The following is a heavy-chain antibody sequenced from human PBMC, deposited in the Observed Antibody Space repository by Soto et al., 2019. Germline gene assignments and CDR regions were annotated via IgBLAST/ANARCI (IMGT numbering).Heavy chain of an antibody. V-gene: IGHV4-39*01. J-gene: IGHJ4*02. D-gene: IGHD4-17*01. CDR3: ARRSASDYGGNHHPYYFDR. Sequence: PSETLSLTCTVSGASIITDNYFWVWIRQSPRRGLELIGSISYSGRTYDNPSLQSRVTISIDASKNQFSLKLTYVTTADTAVYYCARRSASDYGGNHHPYYFDRWGQGPLVIVSS. CDR2: ISYSGRT. CDR1: GASIITDNYF.